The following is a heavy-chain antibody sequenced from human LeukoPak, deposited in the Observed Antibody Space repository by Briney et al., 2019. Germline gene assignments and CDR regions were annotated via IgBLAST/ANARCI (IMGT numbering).Heavy chain of an antibody. J-gene: IGHJ4*02. Sequence: PGGSLRLSCAASGFTFSDYYMSWIRQAPGKGLEWVSYISSSGSTIYSDSVKGRFTISRDNAKNSLYLQMNSLRAEDTAVYYCARDVAVAGTNFDYWGQGTLVTVSS. D-gene: IGHD6-19*01. CDR1: GFTFSDYY. CDR2: ISSSGSTI. CDR3: ARDVAVAGTNFDY. V-gene: IGHV3-11*04.